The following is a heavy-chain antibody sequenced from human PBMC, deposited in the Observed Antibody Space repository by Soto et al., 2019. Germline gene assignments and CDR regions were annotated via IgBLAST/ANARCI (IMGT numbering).Heavy chain of an antibody. V-gene: IGHV1-3*01. D-gene: IGHD3-3*01. CDR3: ARGDVLRFLEWLRPYYYYYYGMDV. CDR2: INAGNGKT. J-gene: IGHJ6*02. Sequence: QVQLVQSGAEVKKPGASVKVSCKASGYTFTSYAMHWVRQAPGQRLEWMGWINAGNGKTKYSQKFQGRVTITRDTSASTAYMELSSLRSEDTAVYYCARGDVLRFLEWLRPYYYYYYGMDVWGQGTTVTVSS. CDR1: GYTFTSYA.